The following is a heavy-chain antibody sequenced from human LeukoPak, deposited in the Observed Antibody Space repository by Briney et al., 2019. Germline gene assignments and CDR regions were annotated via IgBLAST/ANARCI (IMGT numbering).Heavy chain of an antibody. D-gene: IGHD3-3*01. CDR2: ISAYNGNT. Sequence: GASVKVSCKASGYTFTSYGISWVRQAPGQGLEWMGWISAYNGNTNYAQKLQGRVTMTTDTSTSTAYMELRSLRSDDTAVYYCARVPPDTIFGVVTSSWFDPWGQGTLVTVSS. CDR1: GYTFTSYG. J-gene: IGHJ5*02. CDR3: ARVPPDTIFGVVTSSWFDP. V-gene: IGHV1-18*01.